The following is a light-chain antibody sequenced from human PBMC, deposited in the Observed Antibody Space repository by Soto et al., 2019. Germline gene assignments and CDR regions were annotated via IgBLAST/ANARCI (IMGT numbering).Light chain of an antibody. Sequence: DIQMTQSPSTMSASVGDRVTVSCRASQSISTYLAWYQQKPGEAPKLLISDASSLQNGVPSRFSGSGSGTVFTLTISSLQPDDSATYYCQQYKSRRTFGQGTKVDIK. V-gene: IGKV1-5*01. CDR2: DAS. CDR3: QQYKSRRT. CDR1: QSISTY. J-gene: IGKJ1*01.